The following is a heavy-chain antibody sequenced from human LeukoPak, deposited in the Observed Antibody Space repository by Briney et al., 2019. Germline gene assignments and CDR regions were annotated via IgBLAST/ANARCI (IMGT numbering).Heavy chain of an antibody. CDR3: ARARSDYYDSSGYYYTSGFDI. D-gene: IGHD3-22*01. J-gene: IGHJ3*02. CDR1: GDTFSSYA. V-gene: IGHV1-69*04. CDR2: IIPIFGIA. Sequence: GASVKVSCKASGDTFSSYAITWVRQAPGQGLEWMGRIIPIFGIANYAQKFQGRVTITADKSTSTAYMELSSLRSEDTAVYYCARARSDYYDSSGYYYTSGFDIWGQGSMVTVSS.